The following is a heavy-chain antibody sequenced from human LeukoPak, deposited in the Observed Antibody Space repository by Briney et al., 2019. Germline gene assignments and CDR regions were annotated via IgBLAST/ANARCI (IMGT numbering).Heavy chain of an antibody. Sequence: SETLSLTCTVSGYSISSGYYWSWIRQPAGKGLEWIGRIYTSGSTNYNPSLKSRVTISVDTSKNQFSLKLSSVTAADTAVYYCAREGYYFDSSDYPIVTSYWGQGTLVTVSS. CDR1: GYSISSGYY. CDR3: AREGYYFDSSDYPIVTSY. CDR2: IYTSGST. J-gene: IGHJ4*02. D-gene: IGHD3-22*01. V-gene: IGHV4-61*02.